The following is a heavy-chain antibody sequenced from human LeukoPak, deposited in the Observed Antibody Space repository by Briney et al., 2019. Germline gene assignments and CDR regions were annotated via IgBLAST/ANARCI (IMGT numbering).Heavy chain of an antibody. D-gene: IGHD5-18*01. V-gene: IGHV1-2*02. CDR1: DYTFTSCG. Sequence: GASVKVSCKASDYTFTSCGISWVRQAPGQGLEWMGWINPNSGGTNYAQKFQGRVTVTRDTSISTAYMELSRLRSDDTAVYYCAAERGYSYDDAFDIWGQGTMVTVSS. J-gene: IGHJ3*02. CDR2: INPNSGGT. CDR3: AAERGYSYDDAFDI.